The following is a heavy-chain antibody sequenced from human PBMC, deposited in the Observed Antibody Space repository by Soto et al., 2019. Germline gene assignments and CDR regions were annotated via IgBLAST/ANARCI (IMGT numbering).Heavy chain of an antibody. Sequence: TGGSLRLSCAASGFTFSSYAMSWVRQAPGKGLEWVSAISGSGGSTYYADSVKGRFTISRDNSKNTLYLQMNSLRAEDTAVYYCAKRAYCGGDCYSGRSYFQHWGQGTLVTVSS. V-gene: IGHV3-23*01. CDR1: GFTFSSYA. CDR3: AKRAYCGGDCYSGRSYFQH. CDR2: ISGSGGST. J-gene: IGHJ1*01. D-gene: IGHD2-21*02.